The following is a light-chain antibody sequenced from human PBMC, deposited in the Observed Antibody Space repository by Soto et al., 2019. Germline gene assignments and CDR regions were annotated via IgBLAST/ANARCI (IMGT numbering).Light chain of an antibody. J-gene: IGKJ1*01. CDR2: WVS. CDR3: MQSTHWPPT. V-gene: IGKV2-30*01. CDR1: QSLVDNDGNTY. Sequence: DVVMTQSPLSLPVTLGQPASISCRSSQSLVDNDGNTYLNWFQQRPGQSPRRLIYWVSNRDSGVPGRFPGSGAGTDFTLKISRVEAEDVGVYYSMQSTHWPPTFDQGTKV.